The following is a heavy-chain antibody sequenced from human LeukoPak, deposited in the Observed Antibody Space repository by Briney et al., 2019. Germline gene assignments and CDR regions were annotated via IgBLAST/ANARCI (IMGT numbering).Heavy chain of an antibody. CDR2: IYHSGST. J-gene: IGHJ4*02. CDR3: AREGHTYYYDSSGYPYFDY. D-gene: IGHD3-22*01. Sequence: SETLSLTCTVSGGSISSYYWSWIRQPPGKGLEWIGSIYHSGSTYYNPSPKSRVTISVDTSKNQFSLKLSSVTAADTAVYYCAREGHTYYYDSSGYPYFDYWGQGTLVTVSS. CDR1: GGSISSYY. V-gene: IGHV4-38-2*02.